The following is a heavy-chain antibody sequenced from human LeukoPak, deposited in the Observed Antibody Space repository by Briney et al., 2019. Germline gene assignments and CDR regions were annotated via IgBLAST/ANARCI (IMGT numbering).Heavy chain of an antibody. CDR2: IYTSGST. CDR3: ARVREYGGYVPFNY. CDR1: GGSISSYY. D-gene: IGHD5-12*01. Sequence: SETLSLTCTVSGGSISSYYWSWIRQPAGKGLEWIGRIYTSGSTNYNPSLKSRVTMSVDTSKNQFSLKLSSVTAADTAVYYCARVREYGGYVPFNYGGQGPLVTVSS. J-gene: IGHJ4*02. V-gene: IGHV4-4*07.